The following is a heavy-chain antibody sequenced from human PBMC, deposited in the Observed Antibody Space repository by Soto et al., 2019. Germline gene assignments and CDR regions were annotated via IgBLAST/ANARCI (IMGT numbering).Heavy chain of an antibody. CDR3: ARDGSSGYYYGY. Sequence: ASVKVSCKASGYTLTSYGISWVRQAPGQGLQWMGWISAYNGNTNYAQKLQGRVSITTDTSTSTAYMELRSLRSDDTAVYYCARDGSSGYYYGYWGQGTLVTVSS. J-gene: IGHJ4*02. V-gene: IGHV1-18*01. D-gene: IGHD3-22*01. CDR2: ISAYNGNT. CDR1: GYTLTSYG.